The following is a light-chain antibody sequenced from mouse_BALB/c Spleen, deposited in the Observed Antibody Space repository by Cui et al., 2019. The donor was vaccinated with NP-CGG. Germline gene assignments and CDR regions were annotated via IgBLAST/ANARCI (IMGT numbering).Light chain of an antibody. CDR3: ALWYSNHWV. J-gene: IGLJ1*01. CDR2: GTN. V-gene: IGLV1*01. CDR1: TGAVTTSNY. Sequence: QAVVTQESALTTSPGETVTLTCRSSTGAVTTSNYANWVQDKPDHLFTGLIGGTNNRAPGVPARFSGSLIGDKAALTITGAQTEDEAIYFCALWYSNHWVFGGGTILTVL.